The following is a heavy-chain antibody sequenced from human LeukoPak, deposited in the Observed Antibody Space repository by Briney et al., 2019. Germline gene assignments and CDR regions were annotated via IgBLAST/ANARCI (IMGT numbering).Heavy chain of an antibody. D-gene: IGHD6-13*01. V-gene: IGHV3-21*01. Sequence: GGSLRLSCEASGFTFSSYGMNWVRQAPGKGLEWVSSISSSSSYIYYADSVRGRFTISRDNAKNSLYLQMNSLRAEDTAVYYCARDKGYSSSWYTQPMNWFDPWGQGTLVTVSS. J-gene: IGHJ5*02. CDR3: ARDKGYSSSWYTQPMNWFDP. CDR1: GFTFSSYG. CDR2: ISSSSSYI.